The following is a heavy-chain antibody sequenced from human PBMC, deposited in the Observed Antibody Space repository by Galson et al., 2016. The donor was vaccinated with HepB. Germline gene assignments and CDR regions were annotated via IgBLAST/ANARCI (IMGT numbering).Heavy chain of an antibody. CDR2: INPRGGST. CDR1: GYTFVTYY. D-gene: IGHD3-22*01. V-gene: IGHV1-46*01. J-gene: IGHJ6*02. Sequence: SVKVSCKASGYTFVTYYMHWVRQAPGQGLEWMGIINPRGGSTDYAQKFQGRVTMTRDTSTSTVYMELSGLRSEDSAVYYCSRDPYYYDSGDSPPGQYGMDVWGQGTTVTVSS. CDR3: SRDPYYYDSGDSPPGQYGMDV.